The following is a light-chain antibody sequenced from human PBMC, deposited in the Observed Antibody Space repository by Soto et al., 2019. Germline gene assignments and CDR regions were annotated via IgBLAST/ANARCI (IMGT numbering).Light chain of an antibody. V-gene: IGLV2-14*01. CDR2: DVS. J-gene: IGLJ1*01. CDR1: SSDIGNYNY. Sequence: QSALTQPASVSGSPGQSITISCTGTSSDIGNYNYVSWYQQHPGKAPKLMIYDVSNRPSGVSNRFSASKSGNTASLTISGLQAEDEADYDCSSYTSSATLYVFGAGTKGTVL. CDR3: SSYTSSATLYV.